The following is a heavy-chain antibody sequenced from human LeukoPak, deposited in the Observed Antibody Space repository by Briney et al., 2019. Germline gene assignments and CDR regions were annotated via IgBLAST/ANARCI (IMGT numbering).Heavy chain of an antibody. CDR2: IRQDGGGQ. CDR3: ARDLSVALDV. D-gene: IGHD5-12*01. V-gene: IGHV3-7*01. CDR1: GFSFSSYW. Sequence: GESLRLSCAASGFSFSSYWMSWVRQAPGKGLEWVANIRQDGGGQYYVDSVRGRFTISRDNAKNSLHLQMNSLRAEDTAVYYCARDLSVALDVWGQGTTVTVSS. J-gene: IGHJ6*02.